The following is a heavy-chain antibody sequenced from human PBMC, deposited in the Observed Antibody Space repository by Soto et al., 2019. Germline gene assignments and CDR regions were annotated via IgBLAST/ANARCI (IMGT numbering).Heavy chain of an antibody. CDR2: IIPIFGTA. Sequence: SVKVSCKASGGAFSSYAISWVRQAPGQGLEWMGGIIPIFGTANYAQKFQGRVTITADKSTSTAYMELSSLRSEDTAVYYCARERDCTNGVCYTRTPPYFDYWGQGTLVTVSS. J-gene: IGHJ4*02. V-gene: IGHV1-69*06. CDR3: ARERDCTNGVCYTRTPPYFDY. CDR1: GGAFSSYA. D-gene: IGHD2-8*01.